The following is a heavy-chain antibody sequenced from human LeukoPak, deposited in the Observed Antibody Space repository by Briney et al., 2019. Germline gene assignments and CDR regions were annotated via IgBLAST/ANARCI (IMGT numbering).Heavy chain of an antibody. V-gene: IGHV1-69*04. Sequence: SVKVSCKASGGSFSSYVITWVRQAPGQGLEWMGRIIPVLGVSNFAQKFQGRVTITADKSTNTAHMELSRLESGDTAVYYCASSQFVYDAFDIWGQGTMVTVSS. CDR3: ASSQFVYDAFDI. CDR1: GGSFSSYV. D-gene: IGHD6-6*01. CDR2: IIPVLGVS. J-gene: IGHJ3*02.